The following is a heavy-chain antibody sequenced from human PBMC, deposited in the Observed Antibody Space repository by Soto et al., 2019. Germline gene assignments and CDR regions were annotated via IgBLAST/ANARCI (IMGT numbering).Heavy chain of an antibody. Sequence: GGSLRLSCAASGFTFGSYAMTWVRQAPGKGLEWVSAISFGGGSTYYADSVKGRFTISRDNSKNTLYLQMTSLRAEDTAIFYCATDSFRSGIAVAGNYWGQGTLVTVSS. CDR2: ISFGGGST. V-gene: IGHV3-23*01. D-gene: IGHD6-19*01. CDR3: ATDSFRSGIAVAGNY. J-gene: IGHJ4*02. CDR1: GFTFGSYA.